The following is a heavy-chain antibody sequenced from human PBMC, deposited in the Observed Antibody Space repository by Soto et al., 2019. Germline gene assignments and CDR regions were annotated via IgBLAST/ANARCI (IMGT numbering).Heavy chain of an antibody. Sequence: PVKVSCKASGYAFTSYGISWVRQAPGQGLEWMGWISAYNGNTNYAQKLQGRVTMTTDTSTSTAYMELRSLRSDDTAVYYCARDRENYYDSSGYYTLNSFDPRGQATLGTGS. CDR2: ISAYNGNT. D-gene: IGHD3-22*01. CDR1: GYAFTSYG. J-gene: IGHJ5*02. CDR3: ARDRENYYDSSGYYTLNSFDP. V-gene: IGHV1-18*01.